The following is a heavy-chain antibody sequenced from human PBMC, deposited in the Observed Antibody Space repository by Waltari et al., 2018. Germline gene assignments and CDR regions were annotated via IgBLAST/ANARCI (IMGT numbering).Heavy chain of an antibody. V-gene: IGHV3-53*02. Sequence: EVQLVETGGGLIQPGGSLRLSCAASGFTVSSNYMSWVRQAPGKGLEWVSVIYSGGSTYYADSVKGRFTISRDNSKNTLYLQMNSLRAEDTAVYYCARGGPGNYDFSDAFDIWGQGTMVTVSS. D-gene: IGHD1-7*01. CDR1: GFTVSSNY. CDR3: ARGGPGNYDFSDAFDI. J-gene: IGHJ3*02. CDR2: IYSGGST.